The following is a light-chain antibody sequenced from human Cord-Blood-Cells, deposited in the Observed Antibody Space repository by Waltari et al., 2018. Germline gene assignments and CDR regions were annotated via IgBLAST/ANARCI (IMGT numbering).Light chain of an antibody. J-gene: IGKJ1*01. CDR1: QSISSY. V-gene: IGKV1-39*01. CDR3: QQSYSTLWT. CDR2: AAS. Sequence: DIQMTQSPSSLSASVGDRVTITCRASQSISSYLNWYQQKPGKAPKLLIFAASRLQSGVPLRFSGSGSGTDFTLTISSLQPEDFATYYCQQSYSTLWTFGQGTKVEIK.